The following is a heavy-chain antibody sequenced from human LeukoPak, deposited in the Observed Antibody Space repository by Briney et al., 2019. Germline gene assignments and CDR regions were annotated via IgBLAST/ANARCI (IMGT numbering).Heavy chain of an antibody. CDR2: VNRDGSET. J-gene: IGHJ6*02. Sequence: GGSLRLSCAASGFALSSHWMTWVRQVPGRGPEWVANVNRDGSETYYLDPVKGRFTISKDNAKNSLYLQMNSLRAEDTALYHCARNNAMDVWGQGTTVIVSS. V-gene: IGHV3-7*03. CDR1: GFALSSHW. D-gene: IGHD2-8*01. CDR3: ARNNAMDV.